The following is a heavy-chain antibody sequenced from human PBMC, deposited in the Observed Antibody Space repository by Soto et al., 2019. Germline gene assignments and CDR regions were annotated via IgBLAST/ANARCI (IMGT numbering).Heavy chain of an antibody. CDR3: AKDIGYSSGASCYSYFDY. D-gene: IGHD2-15*01. CDR2: ISWNSGSI. J-gene: IGHJ4*02. CDR1: GFTFDDYA. Sequence: GGSLRLSCAASGFTFDDYAMHWVRQAPGKGLEWVSGISWNSGSIGYADSVKGRFTISRDNAKNSLYLQMNSLRAEDTALYYCAKDIGYSSGASCYSYFDYWGQGTLVTVSS. V-gene: IGHV3-9*01.